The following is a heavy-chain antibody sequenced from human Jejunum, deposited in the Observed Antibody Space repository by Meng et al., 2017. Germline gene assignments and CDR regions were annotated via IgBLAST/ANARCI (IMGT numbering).Heavy chain of an antibody. V-gene: IGHV4-4*02. J-gene: IGHJ4*02. CDR3: ARDWGCRDGYCFSGLLEF. CDR1: GDSISSNNR. D-gene: IGHD2-15*01. Sequence: QVQLQVSGPGLVRPSVTLTLTFSVSGDSISSNNRWTWVRQPPGRGLEWIGEIYHSGDTNYNPSLTSPVTISVDKSKNQFTLRLNSVTAADTAIYYCARDWGCRDGYCFSGLLEFWGQGILVTVSS. CDR2: IYHSGDT.